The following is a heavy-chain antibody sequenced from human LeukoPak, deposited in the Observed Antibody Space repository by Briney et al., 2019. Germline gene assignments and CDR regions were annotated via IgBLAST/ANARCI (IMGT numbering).Heavy chain of an antibody. J-gene: IGHJ4*02. D-gene: IGHD3-22*01. CDR2: IYYSGST. V-gene: IGHV4-30-4*01. CDR1: GGSISSGDYY. CDR3: ARDHGYYYDSSGSIDY. Sequence: SQTLSLTCTVSGGSISSGDYYWSWIRQPPGTGLEWIGYIYYSGSTYYNPSLKSRVTISVDTSKNQFSLKLSSVTAADTAVYYCARDHGYYYDSSGSIDYWGQGTLVTVSS.